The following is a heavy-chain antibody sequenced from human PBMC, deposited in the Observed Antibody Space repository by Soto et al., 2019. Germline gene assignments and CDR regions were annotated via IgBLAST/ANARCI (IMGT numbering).Heavy chain of an antibody. V-gene: IGHV2-5*01. D-gene: IGHD5-18*01. J-gene: IGHJ4*02. Sequence: ASGPTLVNPTQTLTLTCTFSGCSLTTYGVGVGWIRQPPGKALEWLALIFWNDDERYSPSLKSRLTITKDTSKNQVVFTMTNMDPVDTATYLFVDTGYSYDPFAYCRRGTLVTVYS. CDR2: IFWNDDE. CDR3: VDTGYSYDPFAY. CDR1: GCSLTTYGVG.